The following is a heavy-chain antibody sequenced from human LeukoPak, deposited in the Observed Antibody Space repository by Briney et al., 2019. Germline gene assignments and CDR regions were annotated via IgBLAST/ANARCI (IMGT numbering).Heavy chain of an antibody. CDR3: ASAAYSSSSWSPSNWFDP. J-gene: IGHJ5*02. CDR2: INPNSGGT. CDR1: GYTFTVYY. Sequence: ASVKVSCKASGYTFTVYYMHWVRQAPGQGLEWMGWINPNSGGTNYAQKFQGRVTMTRDTSISTAYMELSRLRSDDTAVYYCASAAYSSSSWSPSNWFDPWGQGTLVTVSS. V-gene: IGHV1-2*02. D-gene: IGHD6-13*01.